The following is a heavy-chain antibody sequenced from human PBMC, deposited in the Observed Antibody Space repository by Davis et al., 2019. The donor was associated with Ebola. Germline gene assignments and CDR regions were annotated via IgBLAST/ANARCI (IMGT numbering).Heavy chain of an antibody. CDR2: INWNGGST. D-gene: IGHD6-19*01. Sequence: PGGSLRLSCAASGLTFDAYGMSWVRQAPGKGLEWVSGINWNGGSTGYADSVKGRFTISRDNAKNSLYLQMNSLRAEDTALYHCARERSVAVAGTGYAFDIWGQGTMVTVSS. J-gene: IGHJ3*02. CDR1: GLTFDAYG. CDR3: ARERSVAVAGTGYAFDI. V-gene: IGHV3-20*01.